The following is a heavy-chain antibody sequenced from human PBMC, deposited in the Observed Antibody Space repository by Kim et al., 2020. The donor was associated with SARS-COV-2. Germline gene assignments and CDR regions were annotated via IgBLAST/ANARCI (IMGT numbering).Heavy chain of an antibody. D-gene: IGHD3-16*02. CDR2: ISSSSSTI. V-gene: IGHV3-48*02. J-gene: IGHJ4*02. Sequence: GGSLRLSCAASGFTFSSYSMNWVRQAPGKGLEWVSYISSSSSTIYYADSVKGRFTISRDNAKNSLYLQMNSLRDEDTAVYYCARGLRSMITFGGVIVSDYFDYSGQGTLVTVSS. CDR3: ARGLRSMITFGGVIVSDYFDY. CDR1: GFTFSSYS.